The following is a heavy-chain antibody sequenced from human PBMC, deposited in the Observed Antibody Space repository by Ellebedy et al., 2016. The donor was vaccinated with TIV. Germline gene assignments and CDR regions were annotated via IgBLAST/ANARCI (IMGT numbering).Heavy chain of an antibody. J-gene: IGHJ4*02. CDR3: ARLGLGYYDSSGLYYGDY. CDR2: IYDTGST. D-gene: IGHD3-22*01. V-gene: IGHV4-30-2*01. Sequence: SETLSLXXAVSGGSIRSDGFSWNWIRQPPGKGLEWIGYIYDTGSTNYYPSLKSRLAISIDTSKNQFSLKLSSVTAADTAVNYCARLGLGYYDSSGLYYGDYWGQGTLVTVSS. CDR1: GGSIRSDGFS.